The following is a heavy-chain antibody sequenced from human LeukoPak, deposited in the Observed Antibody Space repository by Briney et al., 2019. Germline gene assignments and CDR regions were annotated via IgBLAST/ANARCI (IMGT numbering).Heavy chain of an antibody. Sequence: GGSLRLSCAASGFTFSSYWMSWVRQAPGKGLEWVANIKQDGSEKYYVDSVKGRFTISRDNAKNSLYLQMNSLRAEDTAVYYCARDMYYDILTGYDYYYGMDVWGKGTTVTVSS. CDR1: GFTFSSYW. CDR2: IKQDGSEK. CDR3: ARDMYYDILTGYDYYYGMDV. D-gene: IGHD3-9*01. V-gene: IGHV3-7*03. J-gene: IGHJ6*04.